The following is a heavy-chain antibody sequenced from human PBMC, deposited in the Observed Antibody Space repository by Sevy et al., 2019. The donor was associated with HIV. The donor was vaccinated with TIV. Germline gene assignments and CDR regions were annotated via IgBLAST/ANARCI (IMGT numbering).Heavy chain of an antibody. D-gene: IGHD1-26*01. CDR1: GFTFDDYA. J-gene: IGHJ3*02. V-gene: IGHV3-9*01. Sequence: GGSLRLSCAASGFTFDDYAMHWVRQAPGKGLDWVSGISWNSGSIGYADAVKGGFTISRDNAKNSLYLQMNSLRAEDTALYYCAKAGGSSAFDIWGQGTMVTVSS. CDR2: ISWNSGSI. CDR3: AKAGGSSAFDI.